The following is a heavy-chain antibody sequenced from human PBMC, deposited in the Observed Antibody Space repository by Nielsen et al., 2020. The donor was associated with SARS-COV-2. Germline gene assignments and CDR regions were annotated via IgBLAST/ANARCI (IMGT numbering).Heavy chain of an antibody. CDR1: GHSFTSYS. J-gene: IGHJ3*02. CDR3: TRDTPVLEIVKNDAFDM. V-gene: IGHV1-18*04. CDR2: ISGYNGDT. Sequence: ASATVSCTASGHSFTSYSISWARQAPGQGLEWMGLISGYNGDTKYAQKFQGRVTMTTDTSTRTAYMELRRLRSDDTAVYYCTRDTPVLEIVKNDAFDMWGQGTMVIVSS. D-gene: IGHD5-12*01.